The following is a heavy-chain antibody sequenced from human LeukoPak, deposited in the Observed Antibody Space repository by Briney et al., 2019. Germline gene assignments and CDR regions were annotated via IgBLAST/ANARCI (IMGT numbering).Heavy chain of an antibody. CDR1: GFTFSYYA. CDR3: AKRGVVIRVILVGFHKEAYYFDS. J-gene: IGHJ4*02. V-gene: IGHV3-30*09. D-gene: IGHD3-22*01. Sequence: PGGSLRLSCEASGFTFSYYAMHWVRQAPGKGLEWVAGKSYDGSKINYADSVKGRFAISRDISKNTLYLQMNTLRAEDTAVYFCAKRGVVIRVILVGFHKEAYYFDSWGQGALVTVSS. CDR2: KSYDGSKI.